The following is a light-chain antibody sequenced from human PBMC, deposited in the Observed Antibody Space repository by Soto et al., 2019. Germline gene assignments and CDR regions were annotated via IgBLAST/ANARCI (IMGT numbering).Light chain of an antibody. CDR2: DVN. J-gene: IGLJ1*01. Sequence: QSSLTQPASVSVSPGQSITVSCTGISSDVGGSNYVSWYQQHPGKAPRLIIFDVNNRPSGVSPRFSGSKSGNTASLTISGLQAEDEAHYFCTSYRRGPLYVFGTGTKVT. CDR1: SSDVGGSNY. CDR3: TSYRRGPLYV. V-gene: IGLV2-14*03.